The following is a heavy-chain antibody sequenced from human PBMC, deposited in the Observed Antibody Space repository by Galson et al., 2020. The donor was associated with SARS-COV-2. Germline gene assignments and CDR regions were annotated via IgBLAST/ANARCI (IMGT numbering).Heavy chain of an antibody. Sequence: SQTLSLTCSVSDGPMRSYYWSWPRQPPGKGLEWIGYIPYSGSANYNPSLRSRVTISVDLSKNQFSLKVTSVTAADTAVYYCARDPAPLYGDNYYYGMDVWGRGTTVTVSS. V-gene: IGHV4-59*01. D-gene: IGHD4-17*01. J-gene: IGHJ6*02. CDR1: DGPMRSYY. CDR3: ARDPAPLYGDNYYYGMDV. CDR2: IPYSGSA.